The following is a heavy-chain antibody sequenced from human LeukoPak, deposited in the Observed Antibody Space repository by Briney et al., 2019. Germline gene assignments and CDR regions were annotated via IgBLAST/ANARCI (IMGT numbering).Heavy chain of an antibody. V-gene: IGHV4-39*07. Sequence: SETLSLTCTVSGGSISSSSYYWGWIRQPPGKGLEWIGSIYYSGSTYYNPSLKSRVTISVDTSKNQFSLKLSSVTAADTAMYYCARDEGRPGSSTSCYGSRGQGTLVTVSS. CDR1: GGSISSSSYY. J-gene: IGHJ4*02. CDR2: IYYSGST. CDR3: ARDEGRPGSSTSCYGS. D-gene: IGHD2-2*01.